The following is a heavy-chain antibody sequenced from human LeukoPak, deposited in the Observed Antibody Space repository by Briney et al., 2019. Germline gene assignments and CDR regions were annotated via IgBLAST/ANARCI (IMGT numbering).Heavy chain of an antibody. CDR1: GFTFSSYA. J-gene: IGHJ4*02. CDR3: AKDLRATVTTGDAFDY. Sequence: PGGSLRLSCAASGFTFSSYAMHWVRQAPGKGLEWVAVISYDGSNKYYADSVKGRFTISRDNSKNTLYLQMNSLRAEDTAVYYCAKDLRATVTTGDAFDYWGQGTLVTVPS. V-gene: IGHV3-30-3*01. D-gene: IGHD4-17*01. CDR2: ISYDGSNK.